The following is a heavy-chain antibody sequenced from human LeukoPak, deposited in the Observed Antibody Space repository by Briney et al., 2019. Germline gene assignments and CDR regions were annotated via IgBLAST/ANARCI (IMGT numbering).Heavy chain of an antibody. CDR2: IFPGDSDT. D-gene: IGHD3-22*01. CDR3: ARRLTYDSRAYYCLDY. V-gene: IGHV5-51*01. Sequence: GESLKISCKGSGYSFTSYWIGWVRQNPGKGLEWRGIIFPGDSDTRYSPSFQGQVTISADKSISTAYLQWSSQKASDTAMYYCARRLTYDSRAYYCLDYWGQGTLVTVSS. CDR1: GYSFTSYW. J-gene: IGHJ4*02.